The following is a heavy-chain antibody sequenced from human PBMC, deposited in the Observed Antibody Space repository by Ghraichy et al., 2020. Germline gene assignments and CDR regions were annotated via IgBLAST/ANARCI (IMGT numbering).Heavy chain of an antibody. CDR2: IYWNDDK. J-gene: IGHJ3*02. CDR3: AHREIVVVVPSGDAFDI. D-gene: IGHD2-15*01. V-gene: IGHV2-5*01. Sequence: SGPTLVKPTQTLTLTCTFSGFSLSTSGVGVGWIRQPPGKALEWLALIYWNDDKRYSPSLKSRLTITKDTSKNQVVLTMTNMDPVDTATYYCAHREIVVVVPSGDAFDIWGQGTMVTVSS. CDR1: GFSLSTSGVG.